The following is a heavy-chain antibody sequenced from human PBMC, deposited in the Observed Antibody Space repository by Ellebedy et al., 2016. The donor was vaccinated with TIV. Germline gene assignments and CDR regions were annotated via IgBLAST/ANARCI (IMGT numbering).Heavy chain of an antibody. D-gene: IGHD1-26*01. CDR3: ARGGSSTPGDYYYYYGMDV. CDR2: INSDGSST. CDR1: GFTFSSYW. Sequence: GESLKISCAASGFTFSSYWMHWVRQAPGKGLVWVSRINSDGSSTSYADSVKGRFTISRDNAKNTLYLQMNSLRAEDTAVYYCARGGSSTPGDYYYYYGMDVWGQGTTVTVSS. J-gene: IGHJ6*02. V-gene: IGHV3-74*01.